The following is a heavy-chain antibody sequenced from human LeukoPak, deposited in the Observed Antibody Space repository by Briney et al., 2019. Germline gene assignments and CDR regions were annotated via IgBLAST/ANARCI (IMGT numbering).Heavy chain of an antibody. D-gene: IGHD2/OR15-2a*01. CDR1: GFTFSSYE. CDR3: ARVSPSMAIDY. CDR2: ISSSGSTI. V-gene: IGHV3-48*03. Sequence: GGSLRLSCAASGFTFSSYEMNWVRQPPGKVLEWVSYISSSGSTIYYADSVKGRFTISRDNAKNSLYLQMNSLRAEDTAVYYCARVSPSMAIDYWGQGTLVTVSS. J-gene: IGHJ4*02.